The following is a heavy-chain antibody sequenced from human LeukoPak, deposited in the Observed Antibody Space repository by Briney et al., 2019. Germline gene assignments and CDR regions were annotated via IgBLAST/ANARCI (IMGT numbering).Heavy chain of an antibody. D-gene: IGHD2-2*01. CDR3: AKAVGVYCSSTSCYVAGMDV. J-gene: IGHJ6*02. Sequence: GGSLRLSCAASGFTFSSYGMHWVRQAPGKGLEWVAVISYDGSNKYYADSVKGRFTISRDNSKNTLYLQMNSLRAEDTAVYYCAKAVGVYCSSTSCYVAGMDVWGQGTTVTASS. V-gene: IGHV3-30*18. CDR1: GFTFSSYG. CDR2: ISYDGSNK.